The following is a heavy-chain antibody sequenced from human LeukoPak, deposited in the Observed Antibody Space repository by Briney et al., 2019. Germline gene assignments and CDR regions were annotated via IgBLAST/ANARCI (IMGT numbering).Heavy chain of an antibody. J-gene: IGHJ4*02. CDR2: ISSNGRST. CDR1: GFTFSSYG. Sequence: GGTLRLSCAASGFTFSSYGMSWVRQAPGKGLEWVSAISSNGRSTYYADSVKGRFTISRDNSKNTLYLQMHSLRGGDTAVYYCAKDSGNRGYYDYVWGSRPFDFWGQGTLVSVSS. D-gene: IGHD3-16*01. CDR3: AKDSGNRGYYDYVWGSRPFDF. V-gene: IGHV3-23*01.